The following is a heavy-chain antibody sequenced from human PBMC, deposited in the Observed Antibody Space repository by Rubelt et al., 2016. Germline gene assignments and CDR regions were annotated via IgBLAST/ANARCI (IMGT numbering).Heavy chain of an antibody. CDR3: AGGKEGLGVTMMDY. CDR2: INHSGST. Sequence: QVQLQQWGAGLLKPSETLSLTCAVYGGSFSGYYWSWIRQPPGKGLEWLGEINHSGSTNYNPSLKSRVTISVDTCKSQFSLKLSSVTAADPAVYYCAGGKEGLGVTMMDYWGQVTLVTVSS. V-gene: IGHV4-34*01. CDR1: GGSFSGYY. J-gene: IGHJ4*02. D-gene: IGHD3-22*01.